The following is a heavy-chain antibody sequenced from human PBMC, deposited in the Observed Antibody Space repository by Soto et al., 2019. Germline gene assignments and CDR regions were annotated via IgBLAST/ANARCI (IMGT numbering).Heavy chain of an antibody. V-gene: IGHV3-11*06. D-gene: IGHD6-6*01. CDR1: GFTFSDYY. CDR2: ISSSSSYT. J-gene: IGHJ5*02. CDR3: ARDQLARYSSSSKGAWFDP. Sequence: GGALRLSCAASGFTFSDYYMSWIRPAPGKGLGWVSYISSSSSYTNYADSVKGRFTISRDNAKNSLYLQMNSLRAEDTAVYYCARDQLARYSSSSKGAWFDPWGQGFLVTVSS.